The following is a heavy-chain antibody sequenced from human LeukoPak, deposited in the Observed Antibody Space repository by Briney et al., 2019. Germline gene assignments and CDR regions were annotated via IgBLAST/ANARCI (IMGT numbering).Heavy chain of an antibody. D-gene: IGHD6-19*01. J-gene: IGHJ4*02. CDR1: GFTVSSNY. Sequence: GVSLRLSCAASGFTVSSNYMSWVRQAPGKGLEWVSVIFSGAGTHYADSVKGRFTISRDNSKNTVYLQMNTLRAEDTAVYFCARDRGGWFEYYFDYWGQGTLVTVSS. V-gene: IGHV3-66*01. CDR3: ARDRGGWFEYYFDY. CDR2: IFSGAGT.